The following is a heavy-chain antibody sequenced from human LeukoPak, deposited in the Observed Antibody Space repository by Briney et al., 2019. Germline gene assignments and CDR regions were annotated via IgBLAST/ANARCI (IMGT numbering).Heavy chain of an antibody. CDR1: GFTFDDYA. V-gene: IGHV3-9*01. CDR2: ISWNSGSI. Sequence: PGGSLRLSCAASGFTFDDYAMHWVRQAPGKGLEWVSGISWNSGSIGYADSVKGRFTISRDNAKNSLYLQMNSLRAEDTALYYCAKGLRDFWSGYYLRYYYYGMDVWGQGTTVTVSS. CDR3: AKGLRDFWSGYYLRYYYYGMDV. J-gene: IGHJ6*02. D-gene: IGHD3-3*01.